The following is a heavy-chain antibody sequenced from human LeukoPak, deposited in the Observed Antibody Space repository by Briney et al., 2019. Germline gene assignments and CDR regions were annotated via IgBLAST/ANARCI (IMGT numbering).Heavy chain of an antibody. Sequence: PGGSLRLSCAASGFTFSTYGMHWVRQAQGKGLEWVADISFDGSNKYYADSVKGRFTISRDNSKNTLYMQMNSLRADDTAVYFCARAAADTSWGLGAFDIWGQGTMVTVSS. CDR1: GFTFSTYG. CDR3: ARAAADTSWGLGAFDI. CDR2: ISFDGSNK. V-gene: IGHV3-30*03. D-gene: IGHD6-13*01. J-gene: IGHJ3*02.